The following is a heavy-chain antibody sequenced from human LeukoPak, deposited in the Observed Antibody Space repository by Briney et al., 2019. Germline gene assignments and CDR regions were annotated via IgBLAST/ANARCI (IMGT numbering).Heavy chain of an antibody. Sequence: PGGSLRLSCAASGFTFSSYGMHWVRQAPGKGLGWVAVLSYDGSNKYYADSVKGRFTISRDNSKNTLYLQMNSLRAEDTAVYYCAKDYYDSSGSLDYWGQGTLVTVSS. CDR3: AKDYYDSSGSLDY. CDR2: LSYDGSNK. J-gene: IGHJ4*02. D-gene: IGHD3-22*01. V-gene: IGHV3-30*18. CDR1: GFTFSSYG.